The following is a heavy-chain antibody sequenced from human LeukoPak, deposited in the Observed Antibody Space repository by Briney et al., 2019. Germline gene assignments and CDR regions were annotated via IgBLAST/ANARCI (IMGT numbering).Heavy chain of an antibody. CDR1: GGSFSGYY. D-gene: IGHD6-13*01. CDR3: ARAIAAAGTGWFDP. Sequence: PSETLSLTCAVSGGSFSGYYWSWIRQPPGKGLEWIGEINHSGSTNYNPPLKSRVTISVDTSKNQYSLKLSSVTAAETAVYCCARAIAAAGTGWFDPWGQGTLVTVSS. CDR2: INHSGST. V-gene: IGHV4-34*01. J-gene: IGHJ5*02.